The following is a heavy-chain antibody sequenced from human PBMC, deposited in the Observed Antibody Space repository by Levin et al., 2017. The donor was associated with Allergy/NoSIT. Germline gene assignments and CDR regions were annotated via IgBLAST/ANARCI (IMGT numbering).Heavy chain of an antibody. CDR3: ARVLSAISASGPEY. V-gene: IGHV4-39*07. CDR2: IYYSGST. CDR1: GGSISSSSYQ. D-gene: IGHD6-13*01. J-gene: IGHJ4*02. Sequence: PSETLSLTCTVSGGSISSSSYQWGWIRQPPGKGLEWIGNIYYSGSTSYNPSLKNRVTLSIDTSKNQLFLKLTSVTAAETAVYYCARVLSAISASGPEYLGQGILVTVSS.